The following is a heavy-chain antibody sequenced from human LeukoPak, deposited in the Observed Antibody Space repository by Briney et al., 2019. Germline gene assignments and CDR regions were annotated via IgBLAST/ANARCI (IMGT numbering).Heavy chain of an antibody. V-gene: IGHV4-39*07. CDR3: ARNPLGNCSSASCLRYWYFDL. Sequence: SETLSLTCTVSGGSISSSSYYWGWIRQPPGKGLEWIGSIYHSGSTYYNPSLKSRVTISVDTSKNQFSLKLSSVTAADTAVYYCARNPLGNCSSASCLRYWYFDLWGRGTLATVSS. D-gene: IGHD2-2*01. J-gene: IGHJ2*01. CDR2: IYHSGST. CDR1: GGSISSSSYY.